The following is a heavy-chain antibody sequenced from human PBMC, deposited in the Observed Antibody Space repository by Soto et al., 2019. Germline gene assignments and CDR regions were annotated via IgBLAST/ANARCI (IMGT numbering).Heavy chain of an antibody. CDR2: INPSGGST. D-gene: IGHD2-15*01. Sequence: ASVKVSCTASGYTFTSYYMHWVRQAPGQGLEWMGIINPSGGSTSYAQKFQGRVTMTRDTSTSTVYMELSSLRSEDTAVYYCARDPAPRVSSRWSGYYYYGMDVWGEEATVTVSS. CDR3: ARDPAPRVSSRWSGYYYYGMDV. J-gene: IGHJ6*04. V-gene: IGHV1-46*01. CDR1: GYTFTSYY.